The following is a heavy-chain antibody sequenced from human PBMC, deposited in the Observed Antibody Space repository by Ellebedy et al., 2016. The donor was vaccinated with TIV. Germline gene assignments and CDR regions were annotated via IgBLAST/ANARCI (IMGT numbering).Heavy chain of an antibody. D-gene: IGHD2/OR15-2a*01. V-gene: IGHV5-51*01. CDR3: ASFQGSTRDGMDV. CDR2: IYPGDSDT. Sequence: PGGSLRLSCKGSGYNFTSYWIGWVRQMPGKGLEWMGIIYPGDSDTRYSPSFQGQVTSSADKSIRTAYLQWSSLKASDTAMYYCASFQGSTRDGMDVWGQGTTVTVSS. CDR1: GYNFTSYW. J-gene: IGHJ6*02.